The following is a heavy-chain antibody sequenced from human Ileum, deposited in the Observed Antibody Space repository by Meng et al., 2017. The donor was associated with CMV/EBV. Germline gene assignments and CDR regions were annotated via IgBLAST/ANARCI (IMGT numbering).Heavy chain of an antibody. CDR3: AGGGNLGY. J-gene: IGHJ4*02. V-gene: IGHV4-4*02. CDR1: GGSISDDHW. Sequence: QVHLQESGPGLVKPSETLSLTCAVSGGSISDDHWWHWVRQSPGKGLEWIGEIFHSQSVRFNPSLKSRVIISIDKSKNQFSLNLKSVTAADTAVYYCAGGGNLGYWGQGTLVTVSS. D-gene: IGHD4-23*01. CDR2: IFHSQSV.